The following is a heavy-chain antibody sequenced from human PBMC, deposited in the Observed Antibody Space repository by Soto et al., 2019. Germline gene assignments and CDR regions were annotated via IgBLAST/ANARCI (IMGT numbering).Heavy chain of an antibody. CDR2: INPNSGGT. CDR3: ARGVGATFHYYYYYGMDV. CDR1: GGTFSSYA. V-gene: IGHV1-2*02. D-gene: IGHD1-26*01. J-gene: IGHJ6*02. Sequence: ASVKVSCKASGGTFSSYAISWVRQAPGQGLEWMGWINPNSGGTNYAQKFQGRVTMTRDTSISTAYMELSRLRSDDTAVYYCARGVGATFHYYYYYGMDVWGQGTTVTVSS.